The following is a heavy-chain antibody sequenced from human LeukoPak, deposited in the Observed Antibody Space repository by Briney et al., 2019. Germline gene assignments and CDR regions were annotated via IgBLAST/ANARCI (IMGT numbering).Heavy chain of an antibody. CDR1: GGTFSSYT. CDR2: IIPILGIA. J-gene: IGHJ5*02. Sequence: GASVKVSCKASGGTFSSYTISWVRQAPGQGLEWMGRIIPILGIANYAQKFQGRVTITADKSTSTAYMELSSLRSEDTAVYYCASFGSDRGHGDQFGPWGQGTLVTVSS. D-gene: IGHD2-21*01. V-gene: IGHV1-69*02. CDR3: ASFGSDRGHGDQFGP.